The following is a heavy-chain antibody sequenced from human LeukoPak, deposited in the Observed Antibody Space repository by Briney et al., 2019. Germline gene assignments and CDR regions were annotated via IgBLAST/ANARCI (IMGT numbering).Heavy chain of an antibody. D-gene: IGHD5-18*01. J-gene: IGHJ2*01. CDR1: GYTFTGYY. CDR3: ARDFTTMRIRYFDL. CDR2: INPNSGGT. Sequence: ASVKVSCKASGYTFTGYYIHWVRQAPGQGLEWIGWINPNSGGTDYAQKFQGRVTMTSDTSITTVNMELSSLRSDDTAVYYCARDFTTMRIRYFDLWGRGTLVTVSS. V-gene: IGHV1-2*02.